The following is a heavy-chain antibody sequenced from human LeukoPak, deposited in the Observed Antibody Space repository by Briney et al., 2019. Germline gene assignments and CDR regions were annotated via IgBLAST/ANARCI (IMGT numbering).Heavy chain of an antibody. CDR1: GGSFSGYY. Sequence: SETLSLTCAVYGGSFSGYYWSWIRQPPGKGLEWIGEINHSGSTNYNPSLKSRVTISVDTSKNQFSLKLSSVTAADTAVYYCAGGRDYYDSSGYYGYFDYWGQGALVTVSS. CDR2: INHSGST. D-gene: IGHD3-22*01. CDR3: AGGRDYYDSSGYYGYFDY. V-gene: IGHV4-34*01. J-gene: IGHJ4*02.